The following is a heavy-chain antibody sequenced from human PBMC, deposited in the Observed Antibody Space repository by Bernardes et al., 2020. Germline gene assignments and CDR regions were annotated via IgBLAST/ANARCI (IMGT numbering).Heavy chain of an antibody. Sequence: SEPLSLTCTVSGGSISNYYWNWIRQPPGKGLEGIGNIYYSGRTNYNPSLKSRVTISVDTSKSQFSLKLTSVTAADTAVYYCARSYCSSTSCQFYFDYWGQGTLVTVSS. V-gene: IGHV4-59*01. CDR2: IYYSGRT. D-gene: IGHD2-2*01. J-gene: IGHJ4*02. CDR1: GGSISNYY. CDR3: ARSYCSSTSCQFYFDY.